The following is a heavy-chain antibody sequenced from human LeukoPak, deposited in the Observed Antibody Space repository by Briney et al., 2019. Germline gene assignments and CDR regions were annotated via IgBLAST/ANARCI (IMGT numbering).Heavy chain of an antibody. CDR1: GYTFTSYA. Sequence: ASVMVSCKASGYTFTSYAMHWARQAPGQRLEWMGWINAGNGNTKYSQKFQGRVTITRDTSASTAYMELSSLRSEDTAVYYCARGIAARPDRSTYDYWGQGTLVTVSS. J-gene: IGHJ4*02. CDR3: ARGIAARPDRSTYDY. V-gene: IGHV1-3*01. D-gene: IGHD6-6*01. CDR2: INAGNGNT.